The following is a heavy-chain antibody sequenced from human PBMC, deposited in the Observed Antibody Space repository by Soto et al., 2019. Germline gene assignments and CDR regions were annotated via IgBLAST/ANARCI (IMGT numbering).Heavy chain of an antibody. J-gene: IGHJ4*02. CDR3: AFGFSSGWYYYDY. V-gene: IGHV3-23*01. D-gene: IGHD6-19*01. CDR1: GFTFTTYA. CDR2: ISGSDGST. Sequence: GGSLRLSCAASGFTFTTYAMTWVRQAPGKGLEWVSAISGSDGSTYYADSVMGRFTISRDNPKNTLYLQMNSLRAEDTAVYYCAFGFSSGWYYYDYWGQGTLVTVSS.